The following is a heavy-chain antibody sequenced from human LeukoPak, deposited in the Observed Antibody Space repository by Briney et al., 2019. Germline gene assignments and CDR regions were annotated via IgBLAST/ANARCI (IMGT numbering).Heavy chain of an antibody. J-gene: IGHJ5*02. CDR1: GGSISSYY. CDR2: IYYSGST. V-gene: IGHV4-59*01. Sequence: SETLSLTCTVSGGSISSYYWSWIRQPPGKGLEWIGYIYYSGSTNYNPSLNSPVTISVDTSKNQFSLKLSSVTAADTAVYYCARDYGDYAGGGWFDPWGQGTLVTVSS. D-gene: IGHD4-17*01. CDR3: ARDYGDYAGGGWFDP.